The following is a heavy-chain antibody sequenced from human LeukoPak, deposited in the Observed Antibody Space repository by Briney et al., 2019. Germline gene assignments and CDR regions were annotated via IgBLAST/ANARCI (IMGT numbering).Heavy chain of an antibody. CDR2: IWHDGSHK. V-gene: IGHV3-33*01. J-gene: IGHJ4*02. Sequence: PGGSLRLSCAASGFAFNTYAMHWVRQAPGQGLEWVALIWHDGSHKFYSNSVRGQFTISRDNSRNTLYLQMNSLRAEDTAVYYCARDPGGGYCRGDSCSPNWGQGTLVTVSS. CDR3: ARDPGGGYCRGDSCSPN. D-gene: IGHD2-15*01. CDR1: GFAFNTYA.